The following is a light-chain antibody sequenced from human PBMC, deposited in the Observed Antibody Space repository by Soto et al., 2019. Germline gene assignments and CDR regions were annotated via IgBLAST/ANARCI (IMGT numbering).Light chain of an antibody. CDR3: QQYSSSST. J-gene: IGKJ2*02. Sequence: EIVLTQSPGTLSLSPGERATLSCRASQSVTSNYLAWYQQKPGQAPRLLIFGASGRSTGVPDRFSGSGSGTDVTLTISRLEPEDFAVYYCQQYSSSSTFGQGTRLEIK. CDR2: GAS. V-gene: IGKV3-20*01. CDR1: QSVTSNY.